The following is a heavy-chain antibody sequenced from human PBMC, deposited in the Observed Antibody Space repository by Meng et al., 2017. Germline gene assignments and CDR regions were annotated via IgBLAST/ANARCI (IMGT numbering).Heavy chain of an antibody. D-gene: IGHD3-22*01. Sequence: LGGHGGGGLPPWRSTRLACAASGLNFSSYAMHWVRQAPGKGLEWVAVISYDGSNKYYADPVKGRFTISRDNSKNTLYLQMNSLRAEDTAVYYCARSSSGYYFDYWGQGTLVTVSS. V-gene: IGHV3-30*01. CDR1: GLNFSSYA. CDR3: ARSSSGYYFDY. CDR2: ISYDGSNK. J-gene: IGHJ4*02.